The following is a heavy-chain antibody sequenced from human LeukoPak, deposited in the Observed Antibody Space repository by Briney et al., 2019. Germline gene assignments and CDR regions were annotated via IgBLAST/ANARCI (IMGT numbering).Heavy chain of an antibody. CDR3: ARARNGTLKY. CDR1: GFTFSHYA. D-gene: IGHD1-26*01. V-gene: IGHV3-30*01. CDR2: ISYDGNHK. J-gene: IGHJ4*02. Sequence: SGGSLRLSCAASGFTFSHYAMHWVRQAPGKGLEWVAVISYDGNHKYYADSVKGRFTISRDNSKNTLYVQMNSLRAEDTAVYYCARARNGTLKYWGQGTPVTVCS.